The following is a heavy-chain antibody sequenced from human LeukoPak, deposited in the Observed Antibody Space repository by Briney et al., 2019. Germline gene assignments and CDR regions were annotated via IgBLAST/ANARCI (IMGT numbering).Heavy chain of an antibody. V-gene: IGHV4-39*07. CDR3: ARDLGIAAANPNSPFDY. D-gene: IGHD6-13*01. Sequence: SETLSLTCTFSGGSISSSSYYWGWIRQPPGKGLEWIGSIYYSGSTYYNPSLKSRVTISVDTSKNQFSLKLSSVTAADTAVYYCARDLGIAAANPNSPFDYWGQGTLVTVSS. J-gene: IGHJ4*02. CDR1: GGSISSSSYY. CDR2: IYYSGST.